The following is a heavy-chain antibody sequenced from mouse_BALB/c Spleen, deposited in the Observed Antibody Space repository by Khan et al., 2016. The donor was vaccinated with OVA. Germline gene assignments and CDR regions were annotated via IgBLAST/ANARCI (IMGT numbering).Heavy chain of an antibody. CDR1: GYTFTNYG. CDR3: ARPPYFSYIMVY. Sequence: QIQLVQSGPELKKPGETVKISCKASGYTFTNYGMNWVKQAPGKGLKWMGWINTYTGEPTYADDFKGRFAFSLETSARTANLQNNNLKNEDAATYFCARPPYFSYIMVYWGQGTSVTVSS. D-gene: IGHD2-10*01. J-gene: IGHJ4*01. V-gene: IGHV9-3-1*01. CDR2: INTYTGEP.